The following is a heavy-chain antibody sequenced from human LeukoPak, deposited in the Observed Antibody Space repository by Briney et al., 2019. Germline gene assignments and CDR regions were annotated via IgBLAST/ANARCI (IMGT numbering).Heavy chain of an antibody. J-gene: IGHJ4*02. CDR2: INPNSGGT. Sequence: ASVKVSCKASGYTFTGYYMHWVRQAPGQGPEWMGWINPNSGGTNYAQKFQGWVTMTRDTSISTAYMELSRLRSDDTAVYYCAREGIGYYDSSGYDYWGQGTLVTVSS. D-gene: IGHD3-22*01. CDR1: GYTFTGYY. V-gene: IGHV1-2*04. CDR3: AREGIGYYDSSGYDY.